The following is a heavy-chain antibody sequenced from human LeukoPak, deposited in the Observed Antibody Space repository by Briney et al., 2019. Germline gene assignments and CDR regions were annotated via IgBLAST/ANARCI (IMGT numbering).Heavy chain of an antibody. CDR1: GGSISSYY. Sequence: SETLSLTCTVSGGSISSYYWSWIRQPPGKGLEWVGYIYYSGRTNYNPSLKSRVTISVDTSKNQFSLKLSSVTAADTAVYYCARDIAAAGNLDYWGQGTLVTVSS. CDR2: IYYSGRT. V-gene: IGHV4-59*01. CDR3: ARDIAAAGNLDY. D-gene: IGHD6-13*01. J-gene: IGHJ4*02.